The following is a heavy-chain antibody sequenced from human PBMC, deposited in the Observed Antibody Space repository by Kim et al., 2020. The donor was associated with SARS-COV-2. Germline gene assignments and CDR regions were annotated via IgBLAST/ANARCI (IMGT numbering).Heavy chain of an antibody. CDR3: ARVRYYDIWTGNLPLYNWFDP. V-gene: IGHV4-59*01. CDR1: GGSISSYY. CDR2: IYYSGST. D-gene: IGHD3-9*01. Sequence: SETLSLTCTVSGGSISSYYWSWIRQPPGKGLEWIGYIYYSGSTNYNPSLKSRVTISVDTSKNQFSLKLSSVTAADTAVYYCARVRYYDIWTGNLPLYNWFDPWGQGTLVTVSS. J-gene: IGHJ5*02.